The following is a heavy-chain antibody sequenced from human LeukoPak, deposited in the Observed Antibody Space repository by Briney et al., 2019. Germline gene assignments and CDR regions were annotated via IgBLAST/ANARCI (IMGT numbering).Heavy chain of an antibody. CDR3: ARGGDYYGSGSYYNVENY. J-gene: IGHJ4*02. Sequence: ASVTASCKASGYTFTSYYMHWVRQAPGQGLEWMGIINPSGGSTSYAQKFQGRVTITRNTSISTAYMELSSLRSEDTAVYYCARGGDYYGSGSYYNVENYWGQGTLVTVSS. D-gene: IGHD3-10*01. V-gene: IGHV1-46*01. CDR1: GYTFTSYY. CDR2: INPSGGST.